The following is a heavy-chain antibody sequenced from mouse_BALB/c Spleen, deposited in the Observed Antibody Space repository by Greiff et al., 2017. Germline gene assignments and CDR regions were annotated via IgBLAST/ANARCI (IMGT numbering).Heavy chain of an antibody. CDR3: NAGTPVDYAMDY. CDR1: GFNIKDYY. Sequence: VQLQQSGAELVRSGASVKLSCTASGFNIKDYYMHWVKQRPEQGLEWIGWIDPENGDTEYAPKFQGKATMTADTSSNTAYLQLSSLTSEDTAVYYGNAGTPVDYAMDYWGQGTSVTVSS. V-gene: IGHV14-4*02. D-gene: IGHD1-1*01. J-gene: IGHJ4*01. CDR2: IDPENGDT.